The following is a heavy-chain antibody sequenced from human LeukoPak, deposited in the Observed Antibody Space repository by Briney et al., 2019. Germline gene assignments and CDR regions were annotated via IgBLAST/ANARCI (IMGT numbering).Heavy chain of an antibody. CDR1: GFTFSSYE. CDR2: ISSSGSTI. D-gene: IGHD3-16*02. CDR3: ARDFWGSYVWGSYRFAFDY. V-gene: IGHV3-48*03. J-gene: IGHJ4*02. Sequence: GGSLRLSCAVSGFTFSSYEMNWVRQAPGKGLEWVSYISSSGSTIYYADSVKGRFTISRDNAKNSLYLQMNSLRAEDTAVYYCARDFWGSYVWGSYRFAFDYWGQGTLVTVSS.